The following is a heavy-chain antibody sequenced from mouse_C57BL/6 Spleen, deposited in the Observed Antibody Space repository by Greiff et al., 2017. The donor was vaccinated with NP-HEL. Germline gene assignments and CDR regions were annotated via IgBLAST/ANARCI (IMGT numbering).Heavy chain of an antibody. V-gene: IGHV1-26*01. CDR1: GYTFTDYY. Sequence: EVQLQQSGPELVKPGASVKISCKASGYTFTDYYMNWVKQSHGKSLEWIGDINPNNGGTSYNQKFKGKATLTVDKSSSTAYMVLRSLTSEDSAVYYCARRGYYSNYYYYAMDYWGQGTSVTVSS. CDR2: INPNNGGT. CDR3: ARRGYYSNYYYYAMDY. D-gene: IGHD2-5*01. J-gene: IGHJ4*01.